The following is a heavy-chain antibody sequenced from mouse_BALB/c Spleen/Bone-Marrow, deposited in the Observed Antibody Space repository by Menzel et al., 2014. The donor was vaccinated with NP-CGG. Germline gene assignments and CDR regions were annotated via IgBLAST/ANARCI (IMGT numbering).Heavy chain of an antibody. D-gene: IGHD3-2*01. CDR2: INPGSGGA. V-gene: IGHV1-54*01. CDR1: GYAFTNYL. CDR3: AREWTARAVDY. Sequence: QVQLKESGAELVRPGTSVKVSCKASGYAFTNYLIEWVKQRPGQGLEWVGVINPGSGGANYNEKFKGKATLTADKSSGTAYMQLSSLTSDDSAVYFCAREWTARAVDYWGQGTTLTVSS. J-gene: IGHJ2*01.